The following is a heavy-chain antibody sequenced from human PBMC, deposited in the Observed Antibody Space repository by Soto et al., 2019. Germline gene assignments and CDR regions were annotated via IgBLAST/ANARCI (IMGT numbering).Heavy chain of an antibody. CDR2: IGTAGDT. V-gene: IGHV3-13*01. CDR1: GFPFSSYD. CDR3: ARGNSSGWPYYYYYGMDV. Sequence: GGSLRLSCAASGFPFSSYDMHWVRQATGKGLEWVSAIGTAGDTYYPGSVKGRFTISRENAKNSLYLQMNSLRAGDTAVYYCARGNSSGWPYYYYYGMDVWGQGTTVTVSS. J-gene: IGHJ6*02. D-gene: IGHD6-19*01.